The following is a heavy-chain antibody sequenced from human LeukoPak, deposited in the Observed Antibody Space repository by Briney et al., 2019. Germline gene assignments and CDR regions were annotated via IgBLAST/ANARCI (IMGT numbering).Heavy chain of an antibody. V-gene: IGHV1-2*02. J-gene: IGHJ6*03. D-gene: IGHD3-22*01. Sequence: GASVKVSCKASGYTFTGYYMHWVRQAPGQGLEWMGWINPNSGGTNYAQKFQGRVTMTRDTSISTAYMELSRLRSDDTAVYYCARDGYYYDSSGYPGDYYYYYYMDVWGKGTTVTVSS. CDR3: ARDGYYYDSSGYPGDYYYYYYMDV. CDR1: GYTFTGYY. CDR2: INPNSGGT.